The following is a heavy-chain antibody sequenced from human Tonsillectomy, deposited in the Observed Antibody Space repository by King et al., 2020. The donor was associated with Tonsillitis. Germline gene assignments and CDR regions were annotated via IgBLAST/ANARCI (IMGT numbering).Heavy chain of an antibody. Sequence: VQLVESGGGVVQPGGSLRLSCAASGFRFRDYGMHWVRQAPGKGLACVASLSHDGSAKYYADSVKGRFTISRDNSKKKVYLQMNSLRAEDTAIYYCANLAIDSFDVWGQGTKVIVSS. V-gene: IGHV3-33*05. CDR2: LSHDGSAK. CDR3: ANLAIDSFDV. J-gene: IGHJ3*01. CDR1: GFRFRDYG.